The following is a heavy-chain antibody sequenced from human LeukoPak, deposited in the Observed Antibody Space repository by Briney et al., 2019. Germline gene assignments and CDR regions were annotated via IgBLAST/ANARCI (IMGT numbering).Heavy chain of an antibody. CDR3: ARAIQGRRIDY. CDR2: VNLQGST. V-gene: IGHV4-4*02. J-gene: IGHJ4*02. Sequence: SGTLSLTCGVSGGSITSTNYWTWVRQPPGKGLEWIGEVNLQGSTNYNPSLMGRVAISVDMSENHISLQLTSVTAADTAVYYCARAIQGRRIDYWGQGTLVTVSS. CDR1: GGSITSTNY.